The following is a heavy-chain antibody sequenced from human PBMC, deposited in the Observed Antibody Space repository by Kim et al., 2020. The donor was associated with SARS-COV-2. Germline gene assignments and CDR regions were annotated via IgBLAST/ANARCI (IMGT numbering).Heavy chain of an antibody. J-gene: IGHJ3*02. V-gene: IGHV4-39*01. Sequence: SRVTISVDTSKNQFSLKLSSVTAADTAVYYCARHKNIVVVPAARRGAFDIWGQGTMVTVSS. CDR3: ARHKNIVVVPAARRGAFDI. D-gene: IGHD2-2*01.